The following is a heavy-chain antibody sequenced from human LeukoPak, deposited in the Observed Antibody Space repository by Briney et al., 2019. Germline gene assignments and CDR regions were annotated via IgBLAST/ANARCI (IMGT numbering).Heavy chain of an antibody. CDR1: GGTFSSYA. CDR2: IIPIFGTA. J-gene: IGHJ6*02. CDR3: ARESLPYGGNSFGHYYGMDV. Sequence: GSSVKVSCKASGGTFSSYAISWVRQAPGQGLEWMGGIIPIFGTANYAQKFQGRVTITADESTSTAYMELSSLRSEDTAVYYCARESLPYGGNSFGHYYGMDVWGQGTTVTVSS. D-gene: IGHD4-23*01. V-gene: IGHV1-69*01.